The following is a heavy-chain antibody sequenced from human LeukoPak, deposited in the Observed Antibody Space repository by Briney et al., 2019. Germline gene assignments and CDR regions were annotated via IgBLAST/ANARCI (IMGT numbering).Heavy chain of an antibody. CDR2: ITGSGSYV. V-gene: IGHV3-21*01. CDR3: ARDHYGDYAFDY. CDR1: GFAFSSYT. J-gene: IGHJ4*02. D-gene: IGHD4-17*01. Sequence: GGSLRLSCAASGFAFSSYTMIWVRQAPGKGLEWVSSITGSGSYVYYADSVRGRFTISRDNAKNSLYLQINSLRAEDTAVYYCARDHYGDYAFDYRGQGALVTVSA.